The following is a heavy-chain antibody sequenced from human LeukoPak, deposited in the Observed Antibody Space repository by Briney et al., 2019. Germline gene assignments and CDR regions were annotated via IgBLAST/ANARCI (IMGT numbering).Heavy chain of an antibody. CDR2: MNPNSGNT. CDR1: GYTFTSYD. J-gene: IGHJ6*03. V-gene: IGHV1-8*01. D-gene: IGHD2-2*01. CDR3: ARGRSAIYCSSTSCSQAIYYMDV. Sequence: ASVKVSCKASGYTFTSYDINWVRQATGQGLGWMGWMNPNSGNTGYAHKFQGRVTMTSNTSISTAYMELSSLRYEDTAVYYCARGRSAIYCSSTSCSQAIYYMDVWGKGTTVTISS.